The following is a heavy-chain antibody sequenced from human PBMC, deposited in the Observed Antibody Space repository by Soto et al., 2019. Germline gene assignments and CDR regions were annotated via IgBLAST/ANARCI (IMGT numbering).Heavy chain of an antibody. CDR2: ISYDGSNK. CDR3: AKPLRFLEWTYYYGMDV. D-gene: IGHD3-3*01. CDR1: GFTFSSYG. J-gene: IGHJ6*02. V-gene: IGHV3-30*18. Sequence: QVQLVESGGGVVQPGRSLRLSCAASGFTFSSYGMHWVRQAPGKGLEWVAVISYDGSNKYYADSVKGRFTISRDNSKNTLYLQMNSLRAEDTAVYYCAKPLRFLEWTYYYGMDVWGQGITVTVSS.